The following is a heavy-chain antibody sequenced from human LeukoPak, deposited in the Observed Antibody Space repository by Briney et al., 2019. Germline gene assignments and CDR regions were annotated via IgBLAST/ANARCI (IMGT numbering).Heavy chain of an antibody. CDR3: AKDLGSAITSALVLDV. CDR2: ITWNRDNI. Sequence: GGSLRLSCATSGFTFDDYAMHWVRQAPGKGLEWVSGITWNRDNIGYGDSVKGRFTISRDNVKSALYLQMNSLRPEDTALYYCAKDLGSAITSALVLDVWGQGTTVVVSS. V-gene: IGHV3-9*01. CDR1: GFTFDDYA. J-gene: IGHJ6*02. D-gene: IGHD2-15*01.